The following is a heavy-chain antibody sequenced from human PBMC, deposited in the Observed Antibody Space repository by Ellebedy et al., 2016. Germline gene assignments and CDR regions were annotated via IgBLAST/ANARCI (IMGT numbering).Heavy chain of an antibody. D-gene: IGHD4-11*01. J-gene: IGHJ4*02. CDR1: GFTFSDHY. CDR2: IRSKVSFMTT. Sequence: GESLKISCAASGFTFSDHYMDWVRQAPGKGLVWLGLIRSKVSFMTTEYAASVEGRFTISRDDSKNSLFLQMNSLKTEDTAVYYCVRRSTTTPLHLDFWGRGTLVIVSS. V-gene: IGHV3-72*01. CDR3: VRRSTTTPLHLDF.